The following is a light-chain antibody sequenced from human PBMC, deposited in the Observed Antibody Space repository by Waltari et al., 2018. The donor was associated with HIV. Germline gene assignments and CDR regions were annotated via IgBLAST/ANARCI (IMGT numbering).Light chain of an antibody. Sequence: QSALTQPRSVSGSPGQSVTISCTGTRSDVGGSNYVSWYQQHPGKAPKLRIYDVSKRPSGVPYRFSGSKSGNTASLTISGLQGEDETDYYCCSYAGSYSYVFGTGTKVTVL. CDR3: CSYAGSYSYV. CDR2: DVS. CDR1: RSDVGGSNY. J-gene: IGLJ1*01. V-gene: IGLV2-11*01.